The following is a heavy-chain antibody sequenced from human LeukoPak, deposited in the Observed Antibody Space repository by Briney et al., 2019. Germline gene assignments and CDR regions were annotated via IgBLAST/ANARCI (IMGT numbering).Heavy chain of an antibody. CDR3: AKDRRGYYYGSGSSHFDY. V-gene: IGHV3-53*05. CDR1: GFSVSNNY. D-gene: IGHD3-10*01. Sequence: GGSLRLSCAASGFSVSNNYMSWVRQAPGKGLEWVSVLFSGGNTYYADSVKGRFTISRDNSRNTLYLQMNSLRAEDTAVYYCAKDRRGYYYGSGSSHFDYWGQGTLVTVSS. J-gene: IGHJ4*02. CDR2: LFSGGNT.